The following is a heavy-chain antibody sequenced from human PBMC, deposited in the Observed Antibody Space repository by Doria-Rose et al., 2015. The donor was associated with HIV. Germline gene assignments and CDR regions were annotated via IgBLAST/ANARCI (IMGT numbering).Heavy chain of an antibody. CDR1: GGSISHYY. D-gene: IGHD1-26*01. V-gene: IGHV4-59*01. J-gene: IGHJ4*02. CDR2: IFYTGST. CDR3: ARVLSGTYDY. Sequence: QVQLQESGPGLVKPSETLSLTCSVSGGSISHYYWSWIRRLPGKGLEYIGDIFYTGSTNYSPSLKSRVSISIVTSKNKFSLRLSSVTAADTAVYYCARVLSGTYDYWGQGTLVTVSS.